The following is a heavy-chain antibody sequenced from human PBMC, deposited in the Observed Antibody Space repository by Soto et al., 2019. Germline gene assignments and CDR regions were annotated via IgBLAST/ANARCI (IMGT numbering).Heavy chain of an antibody. CDR2: ISAYNGNT. D-gene: IGHD6-19*01. CDR1: GYTFASYY. J-gene: IGHJ4*02. Sequence: ASVKVSCKESGYTFASYYMHWVRQAPEQGLEWMGWISAYNGNTNYAQKLQGRVTMTTDTSTSTAYMELRSLRSDDTAVYYCARDRPYQGIAVAGKRFDYWGQGTLVTVS. CDR3: ARDRPYQGIAVAGKRFDY. V-gene: IGHV1-18*04.